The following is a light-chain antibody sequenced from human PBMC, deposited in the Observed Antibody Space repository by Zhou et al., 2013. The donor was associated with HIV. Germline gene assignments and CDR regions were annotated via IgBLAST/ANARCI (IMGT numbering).Light chain of an antibody. CDR1: HDISSY. J-gene: IGKJ1*01. CDR3: LQHIDNPPWS. V-gene: IGKV1-8*01. CDR2: SAS. Sequence: IQMTQSPSSLSASTGDRVTITCRASHDISSYLAWYQQKPGSAPRVLIHSASTLRAGVPSRFSGSGSGTIFSLTINCLQSEDFATYFCLQHIDNPPWSFGRGT.